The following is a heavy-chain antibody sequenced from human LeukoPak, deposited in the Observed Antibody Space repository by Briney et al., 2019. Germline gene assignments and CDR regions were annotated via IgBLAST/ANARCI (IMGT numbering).Heavy chain of an antibody. D-gene: IGHD4-23*01. CDR3: ARDGIPAYGGAIFDY. V-gene: IGHV4-30-4*01. J-gene: IGHJ4*02. Sequence: SETLSLTCTVSGGSISSGDYYWSWLRQPPGKGLEWIGYIYYSGSTYYNPSLKSRVTISVDTSKNQFSLKLSSVTAADTAVYYGARDGIPAYGGAIFDYWGQGTLVTVSS. CDR2: IYYSGST. CDR1: GGSISSGDYY.